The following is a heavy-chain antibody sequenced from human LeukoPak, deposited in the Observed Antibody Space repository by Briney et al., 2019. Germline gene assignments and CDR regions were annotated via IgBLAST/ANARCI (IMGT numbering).Heavy chain of an antibody. J-gene: IGHJ4*02. CDR2: IYYSGST. Sequence: SETLSLTCTVSGDSISSSSFYWGWIRQPPGKGLEWIGSIYYSGSTYYNPSLKSRVTISVDTSKNQFSLKLSSVTAADTAVYYCARDGGYDSSGYLYWGQGTLVTVSS. CDR3: ARDGGYDSSGYLY. V-gene: IGHV4-39*07. CDR1: GDSISSSSFY. D-gene: IGHD3-22*01.